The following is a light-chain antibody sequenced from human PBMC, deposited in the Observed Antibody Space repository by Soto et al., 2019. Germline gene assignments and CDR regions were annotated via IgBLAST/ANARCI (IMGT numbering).Light chain of an antibody. CDR2: GAS. V-gene: IGKV3-20*01. J-gene: IGKJ3*01. Sequence: ENVVTQSPRTPFFFSRGKNTPPCRGSPIVSSSYLAWYQQKPGQAPRLLIYGASSRATGIPDRFSGSGSGTDFTLTISRLEPEDFAVYYCQQYGSSPLVTFGPGTKVDIK. CDR1: PIVSSSY. CDR3: QQYGSSPLVT.